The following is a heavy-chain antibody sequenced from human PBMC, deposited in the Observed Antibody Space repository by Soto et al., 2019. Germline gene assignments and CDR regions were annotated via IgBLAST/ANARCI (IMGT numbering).Heavy chain of an antibody. CDR2: INPSDGSK. D-gene: IGHD3-22*01. CDR3: SRAGGGSAYFNAEGEYFQH. J-gene: IGHJ1*01. Sequence: QVQLVQPGAEVAKPGASVKLSCKTSGYTFSNYYIQWVRQAPGQGFEWMGMINPSDGSKTIAQGFLDRVTMTRDTSTSTVYMELTSLRSEDSALYFCSRAGGGSAYFNAEGEYFQHWGQGTLVIVSS. V-gene: IGHV1-46*01. CDR1: GYTFSNYY.